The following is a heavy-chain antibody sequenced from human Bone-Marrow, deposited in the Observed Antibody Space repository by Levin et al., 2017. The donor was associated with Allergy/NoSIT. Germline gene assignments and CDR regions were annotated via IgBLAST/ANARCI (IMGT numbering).Heavy chain of an antibody. CDR2: INPHDGAT. CDR1: GYTFTGYY. Sequence: VASVKVSCRTSGYTFTGYYLHWVRQAPGQGLEWLGRINPHDGATDYAETFQGRVTMTRDTSIRTAYMELTRLTSEDTAVYYCARGSDLYYAYDFWGQGTIVTVSS. V-gene: IGHV1-2*06. J-gene: IGHJ3*01. D-gene: IGHD2-15*01. CDR3: ARGSDLYYAYDF.